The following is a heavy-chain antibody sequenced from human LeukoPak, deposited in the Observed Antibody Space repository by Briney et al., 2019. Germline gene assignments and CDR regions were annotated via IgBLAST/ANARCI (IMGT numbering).Heavy chain of an antibody. CDR3: ARDDWLYYYYGMDV. V-gene: IGHV4-39*07. CDR2: IYYSGST. J-gene: IGHJ6*02. CDR1: GGSISSSSYY. Sequence: PSETLSLTCTVSGGSISSSSYYWGWIRQPPGKGLEWIGSIYYSGSTYYNPSLKSRVTISVDTSKNQFSLKLSSVTAADTAVYYCARDDWLYYYYGMDVWGQGTTVTVSS. D-gene: IGHD3-9*01.